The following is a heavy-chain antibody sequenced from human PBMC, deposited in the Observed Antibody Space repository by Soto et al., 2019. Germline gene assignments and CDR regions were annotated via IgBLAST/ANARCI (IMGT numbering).Heavy chain of an antibody. CDR3: ARESRWLGDYYYYGMDV. V-gene: IGHV4-39*07. D-gene: IGHD6-19*01. J-gene: IGHJ6*02. CDR2: IYYSGST. Sequence: PSETLSLTCTVSGFSISSSSFHWGWIRQPPGKGLEWIGSIYYSGSTYYSPSLKSRVTISVDTSKNQFSLKLSSVTAADTAVYYCARESRWLGDYYYYGMDVWGQGTTVTVSS. CDR1: GFSISSSSFH.